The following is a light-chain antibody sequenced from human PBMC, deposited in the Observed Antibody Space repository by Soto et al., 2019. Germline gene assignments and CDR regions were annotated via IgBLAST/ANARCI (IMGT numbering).Light chain of an antibody. CDR2: WAP. V-gene: IGKV4-1*01. CDR1: QSVLSTSNNKNY. Sequence: DIVMTQSPDSLAVSLGERATINCKSSQSVLSTSNNKNYLAWYQQKPGQPPKLRMYWAPTREYGFPDRFSGCGSGKEVTLPSGSLQSEDVAVYYFQQSYSRNTFGHVTKVDIK. CDR3: QQSYSRNT. J-gene: IGKJ3*01.